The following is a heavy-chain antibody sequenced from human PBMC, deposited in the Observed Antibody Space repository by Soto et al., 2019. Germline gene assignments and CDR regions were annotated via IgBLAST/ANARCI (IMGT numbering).Heavy chain of an antibody. J-gene: IGHJ4*02. D-gene: IGHD2-21*01. CDR2: ISSSSSFR. CDR1: GFTFTNHN. Sequence: DVQLLESGGNLVQPGGSLTLSCSASGFTFTNHNMNWVRQAPGKGLEWVSSISSSSSFRNYADSVKGRFSISRDNDKNLVYLQMDSLRAEDTAVYYCARDPPLSVLVVVATDDFWGQGTLVTVSS. V-gene: IGHV3-21*02. CDR3: ARDPPLSVLVVVATDDF.